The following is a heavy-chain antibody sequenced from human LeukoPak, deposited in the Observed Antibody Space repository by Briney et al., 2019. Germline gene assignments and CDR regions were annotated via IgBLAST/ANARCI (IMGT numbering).Heavy chain of an antibody. V-gene: IGHV3-7*03. CDR3: ATYSGAPHKTFDD. CDR2: IKQDESDK. D-gene: IGHD1-26*01. J-gene: IGHJ4*02. CDR1: GLSVSRYW. Sequence: RPGGSLRLSCAASGLSVSRYWMSWVRQAPGGGLEWVANIKQDESDKDYVDSVRGRFTISRDNAKNSLYLQINSLRAEATALYYCATYSGAPHKTFDDWGQGTLVTVSS.